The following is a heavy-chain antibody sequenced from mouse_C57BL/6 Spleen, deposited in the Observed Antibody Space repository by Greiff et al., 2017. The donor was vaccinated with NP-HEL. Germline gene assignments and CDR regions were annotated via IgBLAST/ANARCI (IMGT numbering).Heavy chain of an antibody. CDR3: ARHGYMDY. CDR2: ISGGGGNT. D-gene: IGHD1-2*01. Sequence: EVQLVESGGGLVKPGGSLKLSCAASGFTFSSYTMSWVRQTPEKRLEWVATISGGGGNTYYPDSVKGRFTISRDNAKNTLYLQMSSLRSEDTALYYCARHGYMDYWGQGTSVTVSS. J-gene: IGHJ4*01. V-gene: IGHV5-9*01. CDR1: GFTFSSYT.